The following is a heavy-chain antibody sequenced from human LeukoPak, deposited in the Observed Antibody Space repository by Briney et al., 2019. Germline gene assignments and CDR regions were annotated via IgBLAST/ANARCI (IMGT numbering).Heavy chain of an antibody. CDR2: ISGRSSST. V-gene: IGHV3-23*01. CDR3: AKRPGTSVAGAFDV. CDR1: GFTFSKYA. J-gene: IGHJ3*01. Sequence: GGSLRLSCAASGFTFSKYAMSWVRQAPGKGLEWVSAISGRSSSTYYADSVKGRFTISRDSSKNTLYLQMNSLRAEDTAVYYCAKRPGTSVAGAFDVWGQGTMVTVSS.